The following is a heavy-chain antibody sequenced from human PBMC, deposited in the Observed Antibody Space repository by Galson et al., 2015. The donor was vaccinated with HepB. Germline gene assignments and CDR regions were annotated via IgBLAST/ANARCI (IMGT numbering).Heavy chain of an antibody. J-gene: IGHJ4*02. D-gene: IGHD6-6*01. Sequence: SVKVSCKASGYTFTNYGISWVRQAPGQGLEWMAWISTYNDNENYAQKVQGRVTMTTDTSTSTAYMELRSLTSDDTAVYYCATARYSTSPPDNWGQGTLVTVSS. CDR1: GYTFTNYG. CDR2: ISTYNDNE. CDR3: ATARYSTSPPDN. V-gene: IGHV1-18*01.